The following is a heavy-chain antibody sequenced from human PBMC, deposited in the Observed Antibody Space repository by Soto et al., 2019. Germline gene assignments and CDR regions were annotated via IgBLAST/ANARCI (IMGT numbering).Heavy chain of an antibody. J-gene: IGHJ4*02. CDR3: SRDRRIAGTGLIHY. Sequence: QVQLVQSGAEVKKPGASVKVSCKTSGYPFTSYGINWVRQAPGQGPEWMGWISAYNGKTSYTQKFQGRVTMTTDTSTSTAYMELRSLRSDDTAVYYCSRDRRIAGTGLIHYWGQGTLFTGSS. CDR2: ISAYNGKT. D-gene: IGHD3-9*01. CDR1: GYPFTSYG. V-gene: IGHV1-18*01.